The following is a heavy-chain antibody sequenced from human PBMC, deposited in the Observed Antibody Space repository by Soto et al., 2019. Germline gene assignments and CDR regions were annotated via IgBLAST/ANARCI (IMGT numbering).Heavy chain of an antibody. CDR1: GFTFDDYA. J-gene: IGHJ4*02. D-gene: IGHD6-19*01. CDR3: AKDRGLVLSFYFDY. CDR2: ISWNSGRI. Sequence: EVQLVESGGGLVQPGRSLRLSCAASGFTFDDYAMPGVRQAPGKGLEWVSGISWNSGRIGYAASVKGRFTISRDNAKNSLYLQMNSLRAEDTALYYCAKDRGLVLSFYFDYWGQGTLVTVSS. V-gene: IGHV3-9*01.